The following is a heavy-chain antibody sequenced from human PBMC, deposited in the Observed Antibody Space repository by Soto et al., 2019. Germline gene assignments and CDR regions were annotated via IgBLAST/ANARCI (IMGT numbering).Heavy chain of an antibody. CDR1: GFTFSSYA. J-gene: IGHJ4*02. Sequence: QVHLVESGGGVVQPGRSLRLSCAASGFTFSSYAMHWVRRTPGKGLECVPLISYDGINKYYADSVKGRFTVSRDNSKSTLYLQMNSLSAEDTAVYYCVKDGVSGWSDYFFDYWGQGTLVTVSS. CDR2: ISYDGINK. CDR3: VKDGVSGWSDYFFDY. D-gene: IGHD6-19*01. V-gene: IGHV3-30*18.